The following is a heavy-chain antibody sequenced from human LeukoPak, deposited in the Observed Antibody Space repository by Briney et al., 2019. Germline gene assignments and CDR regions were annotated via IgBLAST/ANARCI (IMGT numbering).Heavy chain of an antibody. Sequence: SETLSLTCTVSGGSISSYHWSWIRQPPGKGLEWIGYIYYSGSTNYNPSLKSRVTISVDTSKNQFSLKLSSVTAADTAVYYRARGYYDFWSGYQNYFDYWGQGTLVTVSS. J-gene: IGHJ4*02. V-gene: IGHV4-59*12. CDR3: ARGYYDFWSGYQNYFDY. D-gene: IGHD3-3*01. CDR1: GGSISSYH. CDR2: IYYSGST.